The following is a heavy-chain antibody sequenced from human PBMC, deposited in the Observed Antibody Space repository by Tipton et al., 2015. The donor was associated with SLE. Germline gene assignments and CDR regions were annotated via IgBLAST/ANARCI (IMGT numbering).Heavy chain of an antibody. J-gene: IGHJ5*02. CDR2: INHSGRT. D-gene: IGHD3-3*01. Sequence: TLSLTCAVYGGSFSGYYSSWIRQPPGKGLEWIGEINHSGRTNYNPSLKSRVTVSVDTSKNQFSLKLSSVTAADTAVYYCARHPDFWSGQRWFDPWGQGTLVTVSS. V-gene: IGHV4-34*01. CDR3: ARHPDFWSGQRWFDP. CDR1: GGSFSGYY.